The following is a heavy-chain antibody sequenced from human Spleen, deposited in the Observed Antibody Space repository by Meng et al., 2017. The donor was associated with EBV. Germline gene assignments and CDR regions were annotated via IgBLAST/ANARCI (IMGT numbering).Heavy chain of an antibody. CDR3: SRDLVGSADD. CDR2: INEDGRTT. D-gene: IGHD6-25*01. J-gene: IGHJ4*02. CDR1: GFTFSSYW. V-gene: IGHV3-74*01. Sequence: EVQLVESGXALVQPGGSLRLSCAASGFTFSSYWMHWVRQAPGKGLVWVSRINEDGRTTTYADSVKGRFTIFRDNTENTLYLQMNSLRAEDTAVYFCSRDLVGSADDWGQGTLVTVSS.